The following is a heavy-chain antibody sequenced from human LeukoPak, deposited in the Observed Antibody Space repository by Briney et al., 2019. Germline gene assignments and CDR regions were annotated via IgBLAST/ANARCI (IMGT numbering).Heavy chain of an antibody. CDR3: ASSSITMVRGVIIGFGAFDI. Sequence: ASVKVSCKASGYTFTGYYMHWVRQAPGQGLEWMGWINPNSGGTNYAQKFQGRVTMTRDKSISTAYMDLSRLRADHTAVYYCASSSITMVRGVIIGFGAFDIWGQGTMVTVSS. CDR2: INPNSGGT. D-gene: IGHD3-10*01. J-gene: IGHJ3*02. CDR1: GYTFTGYY. V-gene: IGHV1-2*02.